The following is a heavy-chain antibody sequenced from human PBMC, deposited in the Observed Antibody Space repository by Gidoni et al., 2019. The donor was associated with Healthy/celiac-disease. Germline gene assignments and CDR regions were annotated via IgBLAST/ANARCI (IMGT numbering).Heavy chain of an antibody. Sequence: GLEWIGYIYYSGSTYYNPSLKSRVTISVDTSKNQFSLKLSSVTAADTAVYYCARDGGRGYSYGRSSFIGGFDYWGQGTLVTVSS. V-gene: IGHV4-31*02. CDR2: IYYSGST. D-gene: IGHD5-18*01. CDR3: ARDGGRGYSYGRSSFIGGFDY. J-gene: IGHJ4*02.